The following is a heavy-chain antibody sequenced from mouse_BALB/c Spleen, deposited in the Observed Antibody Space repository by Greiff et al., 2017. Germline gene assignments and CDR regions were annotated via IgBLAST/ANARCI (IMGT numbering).Heavy chain of an antibody. CDR1: GFAFSSYD. CDR3: ARQGLRRNYAMDY. D-gene: IGHD2-2*01. V-gene: IGHV5-12-1*01. J-gene: IGHJ4*01. Sequence: EVMLVESGGGLVKPGGSLKLSCAASGFAFSSYDMSWVRQTPEKRLEWVAYISSGGGSTYYPDTVKGRFTISRDNAKNTLYLQMSSLKSEDTAMYYCARQGLRRNYAMDYWGQGTSVTVSS. CDR2: ISSGGGST.